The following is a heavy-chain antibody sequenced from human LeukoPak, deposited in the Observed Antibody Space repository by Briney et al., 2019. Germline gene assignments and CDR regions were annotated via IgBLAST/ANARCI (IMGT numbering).Heavy chain of an antibody. CDR3: AKGSLGSWYYFDY. CDR1: GFTFGSSA. CDR2: FSRSGPDT. Sequence: PGGSLRLSCAASGFTFGSSAMSWVRQAPGKGPEWVSTFSRSGPDTYYADSVKGRFTSFRDNSKNTLYLQMNSVRAEDTAVYYCAKGSLGSWYYFDYWGQGTLVTVSS. V-gene: IGHV3-23*01. D-gene: IGHD6-13*01. J-gene: IGHJ4*02.